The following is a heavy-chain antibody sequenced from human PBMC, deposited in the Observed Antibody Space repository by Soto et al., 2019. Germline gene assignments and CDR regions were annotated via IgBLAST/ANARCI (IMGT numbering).Heavy chain of an antibody. V-gene: IGHV3-13*01. CDR3: ARGYYGMDV. Sequence: VQLVESGGGLVQPGGSLRLSCAASGFTFSRYDMHWVRQGIGKGLEWVSAIGIAGDTHYSGSVKGRFTISRENATNSLYLQMKNVRAGDTAVYYCARGYYGMDVWGQGTTVTVSS. CDR2: IGIAGDT. CDR1: GFTFSRYD. J-gene: IGHJ6*02.